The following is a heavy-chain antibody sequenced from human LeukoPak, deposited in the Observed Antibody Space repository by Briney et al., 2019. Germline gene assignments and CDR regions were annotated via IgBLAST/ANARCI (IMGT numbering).Heavy chain of an antibody. D-gene: IGHD6-13*01. Sequence: GGTLRLSCAASGFIFDDYGMSWVRQAPGKGLEWGSGINWNGSITGYADSVKGRFTISRDNAKNSLDLQMNSLRAEDTALYYCARVYLSQQLVPGLDYWGQGTLVTVSS. CDR2: INWNGSIT. CDR3: ARVYLSQQLVPGLDY. J-gene: IGHJ4*02. CDR1: GFIFDDYG. V-gene: IGHV3-20*04.